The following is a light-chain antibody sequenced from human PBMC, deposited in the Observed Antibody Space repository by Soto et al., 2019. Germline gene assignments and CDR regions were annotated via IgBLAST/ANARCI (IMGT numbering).Light chain of an antibody. CDR2: GVS. Sequence: ESELTQSPGTLSLSPGERATLSCRTSQSVSRNYLAWFQQKPGQAPRLLVYGVSNRATGIPDRFSGSGSGTEFTLTISRLEPEDCAVYFCLQYGDSSWTFGQGTKVEVK. CDR1: QSVSRNY. CDR3: LQYGDSSWT. J-gene: IGKJ1*01. V-gene: IGKV3-20*01.